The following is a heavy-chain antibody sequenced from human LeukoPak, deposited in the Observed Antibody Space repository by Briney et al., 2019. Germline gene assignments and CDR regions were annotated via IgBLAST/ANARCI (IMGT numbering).Heavy chain of an antibody. CDR1: GFSSSHYA. V-gene: IGHV3-30*04. CDR2: ISYNGGNK. J-gene: IGHJ3*02. CDR3: AKDLREYSSSPRNAFDI. Sequence: GRSLRLSCAASGFSSSHYAIHWVRQAPGKGLEWVSLISYNGGNKYYADSVKGRFTIDRDNSKNTVYLQMNSLRAEDTAVYYCAKDLREYSSSPRNAFDIWGQGTM. D-gene: IGHD6-6*01.